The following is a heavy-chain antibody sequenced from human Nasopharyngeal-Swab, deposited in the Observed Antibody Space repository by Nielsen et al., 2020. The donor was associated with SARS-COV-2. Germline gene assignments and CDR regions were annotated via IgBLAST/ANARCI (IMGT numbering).Heavy chain of an antibody. D-gene: IGHD6-19*01. CDR3: ARGLYSSGFSYYYCGMDV. J-gene: IGHJ6*02. CDR2: MNPNSGNT. Sequence: WVRQAPGQGLEWMGCMNPNSGNTGYAQKFQGRVTMTRSTSISTAYMELSSLRSEDTAVYYCARGLYSSGFSYYYCGMDVWGQGTTVTVSS. V-gene: IGHV1-8*01.